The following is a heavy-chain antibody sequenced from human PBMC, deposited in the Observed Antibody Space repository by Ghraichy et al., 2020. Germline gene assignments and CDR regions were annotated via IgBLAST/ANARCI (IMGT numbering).Heavy chain of an antibody. CDR3: ARGPGFLRD. CDR2: IYYSGST. Sequence: SETLSLTCTVSGGSISSYYWSWIRQPPGKGLEWIGYIYYSGSTNYNPSLKSRVTISVDTSKNQFSLKLSSVTAADTAVYYCARGPGFLRDWGQGTLVTVSS. V-gene: IGHV4-59*01. J-gene: IGHJ4*02. D-gene: IGHD3-3*01. CDR1: GGSISSYY.